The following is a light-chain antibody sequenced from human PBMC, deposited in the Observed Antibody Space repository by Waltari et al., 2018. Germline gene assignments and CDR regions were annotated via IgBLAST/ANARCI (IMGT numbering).Light chain of an antibody. CDR1: SRHVGSHDFNL. V-gene: IGLV2-23*01. CDR2: EGN. CDR3: CSYAGSDTWV. Sequence: SALTQPASVSGSPGQSTTISCTWPSRHVGSHDFNLFSWYQQHPGKAPKLMIYEGNKRPSGVSSRFSGSKSGNTASLTISGLQAEDEADYYCCSYAGSDTWVFGGGTKLTVL. J-gene: IGLJ3*02.